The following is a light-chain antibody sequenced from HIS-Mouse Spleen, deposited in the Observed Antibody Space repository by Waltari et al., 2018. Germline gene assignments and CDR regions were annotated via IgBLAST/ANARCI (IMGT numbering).Light chain of an antibody. J-gene: IGLJ1*01. CDR3: AAWDDSLNGYV. V-gene: IGLV1-44*01. Sequence: QSVLTQPPSASGTPVQRVTIPCSGRSSNIGSNTVNWYQQPPGTAPKLLIYSNNPRPSGVPDRCSGSKSGTSVSLAISGLQSEDEADYYCAAWDDSLNGYVFGTGTKVTVL. CDR1: SSNIGSNT. CDR2: SNN.